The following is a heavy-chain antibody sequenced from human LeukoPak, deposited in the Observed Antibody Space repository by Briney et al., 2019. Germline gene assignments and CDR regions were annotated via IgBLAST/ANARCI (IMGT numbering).Heavy chain of an antibody. J-gene: IGHJ5*02. CDR1: GGSISSSNW. V-gene: IGHV4-4*02. D-gene: IGHD3-10*01. CDR3: ARGSSWITMVRGVIIKWFDP. Sequence: TSGTLSLTCAVSGGSISSSNWWSWVRQPPGKGLEWIGEIYHSGSTNYNPSLKSRVTISVDTSKNQFSLKLSSVTAADTAVYYCARGSSWITMVRGVIIKWFDPWGQGTLVTVSS. CDR2: IYHSGST.